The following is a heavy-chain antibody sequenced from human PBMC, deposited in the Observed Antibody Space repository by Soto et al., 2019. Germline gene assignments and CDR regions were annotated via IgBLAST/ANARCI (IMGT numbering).Heavy chain of an antibody. CDR1: GDSFSGYF. Sequence: SETLSLTCAVHGDSFSGYFWTWIRQPPGKGLEWIAEITEGGTTNYSPSLKSRVSIAVDSSKRQFSLTLSSVTAADTAMYYCARGDDAMLSPNFDYWGQGSLVTVSS. CDR2: ITEGGTT. V-gene: IGHV4-34*01. J-gene: IGHJ4*02. D-gene: IGHD1-1*01. CDR3: ARGDDAMLSPNFDY.